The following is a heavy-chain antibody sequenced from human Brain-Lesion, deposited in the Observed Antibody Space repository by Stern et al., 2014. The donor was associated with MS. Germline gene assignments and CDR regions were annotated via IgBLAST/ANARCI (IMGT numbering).Heavy chain of an antibody. CDR3: AGEEDIRYCSGGSCTGNWFDP. CDR2: IYYSGNT. Sequence: QVQLVESGPGLVKPSETLSLTCTVAGGSVSSTSYAWAWIRQPPGKGLEWIGTIYYSGNTYYSPSPKSRLPISLATPKNQFPLQLRSGTAADTAVYYCAGEEDIRYCSGGSCTGNWFDPWGQGTLVTVSS. D-gene: IGHD2-15*01. V-gene: IGHV4-39*01. CDR1: GGSVSSTSYA. J-gene: IGHJ5*02.